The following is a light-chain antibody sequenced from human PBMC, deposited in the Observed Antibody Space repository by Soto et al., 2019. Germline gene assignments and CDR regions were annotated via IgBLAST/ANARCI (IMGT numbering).Light chain of an antibody. CDR1: SSDVGSYNL. CDR3: CSYAGSSTFV. CDR2: EAS. V-gene: IGLV2-23*01. Sequence: QSVLTQPASVSGSPGQSITISCTGTSSDVGSYNLVSWYQHHPGRAPKLMIYEASKRPSGVSNRFSGSKSGSTASLTIYGLQAEDEADYYCCSYAGSSTFVFGTGTKVTVL. J-gene: IGLJ1*01.